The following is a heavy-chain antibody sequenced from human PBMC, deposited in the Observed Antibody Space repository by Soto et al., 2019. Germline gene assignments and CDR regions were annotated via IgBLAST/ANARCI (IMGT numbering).Heavy chain of an antibody. CDR3: ASMTDLTLYWNWFDP. CDR1: DGSISSYY. V-gene: IGHV4-59*01. CDR2: IYYSGST. J-gene: IGHJ5*02. D-gene: IGHD2-8*02. Sequence: SETPSLTCTVSDGSISSYYWSWLRQPPGKGLEWIGYIYYSGSTNYNPSLKSRVTISVDTSKNRFSLKLSSVTAGDTAVYYCASMTDLTLYWNWFDPWGQGTLVTVSS.